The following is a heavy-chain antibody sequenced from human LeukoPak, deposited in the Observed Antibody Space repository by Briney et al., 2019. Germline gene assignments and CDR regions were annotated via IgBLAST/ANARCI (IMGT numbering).Heavy chain of an antibody. CDR3: TTMSHHYYDSNGYITYPFDY. J-gene: IGHJ4*02. V-gene: IGHV3-15*01. CDR2: IKSESDGGTT. D-gene: IGHD3-22*01. Sequence: GGSLRLSCAASGFIFSNAWMTWVRQVAGKGLEWVGRIKSESDGGTTDYAAPVKGRFTISRDDSKNTLYLQMNNLKTEDTAIFYCTTMSHHYYDSNGYITYPFDYWGQGTLVTVSS. CDR1: GFIFSNAW.